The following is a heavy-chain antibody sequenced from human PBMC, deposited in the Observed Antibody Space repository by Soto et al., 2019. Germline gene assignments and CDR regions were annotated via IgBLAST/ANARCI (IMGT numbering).Heavy chain of an antibody. J-gene: IGHJ1*01. CDR3: TRVGGYYKTYL. CDR2: IRSKDNGGTT. D-gene: IGHD3-22*01. Sequence: EVQLVEAGGGLVQPGRTLRVSCTGSGVTFGSYGMSWVRHAPGKGLEWIGFIRSKDNGGTTEYAASVRGRFSISRDDSKSIAYLHMTSLKPEDTAVYYWTRVGGYYKTYLWGQGPLFPVSS. CDR1: GVTFGSYG. V-gene: IGHV3-49*04.